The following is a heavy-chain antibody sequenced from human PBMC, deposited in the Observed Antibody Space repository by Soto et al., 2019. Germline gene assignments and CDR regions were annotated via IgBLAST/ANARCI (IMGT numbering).Heavy chain of an antibody. CDR2: INAGNGNT. Sequence: QVQLVQSGAEEKKHGASLKVSCKASGYSFTSYAMYWVRRAPGQRLEGMGWINAGNGNTKYSQKLQGSVTCTRYTSDSTAYMELGNLRSEDTAVYYCAGNEVGRRVFDYWGQGTLVHVSS. D-gene: IGHD1-1*01. CDR3: AGNEVGRRVFDY. CDR1: GYSFTSYA. J-gene: IGHJ4*02. V-gene: IGHV1-3*05.